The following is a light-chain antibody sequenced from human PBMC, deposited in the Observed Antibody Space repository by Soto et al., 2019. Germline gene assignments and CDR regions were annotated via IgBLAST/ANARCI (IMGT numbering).Light chain of an antibody. CDR3: SSYTSSSTLHV. V-gene: IGLV2-14*03. CDR2: DVS. J-gene: IGLJ1*01. Sequence: QSALTQPASVSGSPGQSITISCTGTSSDVGAYNYVSWYQQHPGKAPKFMIYDVSNRPSGVSNRFSGSKSGNTASLTISGLQAEDEADYYCSSYTSSSTLHVFGPGTKVTVL. CDR1: SSDVGAYNY.